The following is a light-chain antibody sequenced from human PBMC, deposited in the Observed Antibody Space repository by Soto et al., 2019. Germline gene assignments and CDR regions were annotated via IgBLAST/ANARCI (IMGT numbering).Light chain of an antibody. CDR1: SSDVGHFNY. CDR3: CSYAGSYTVI. Sequence: QSALTQPRSVSGSPGQSVTISCTGTSSDVGHFNYVSWYQQNPGKAPKIIIYDVTRRLSGVPDRFFGSKSGNTAYLTISGLQAEDEAEYFCCSYAGSYTVIFGGGTQLTVL. V-gene: IGLV2-11*01. J-gene: IGLJ2*01. CDR2: DVT.